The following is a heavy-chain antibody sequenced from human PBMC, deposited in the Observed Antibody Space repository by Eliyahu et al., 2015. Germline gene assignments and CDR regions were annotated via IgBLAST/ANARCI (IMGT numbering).Heavy chain of an antibody. CDR3: TTSFYNPDY. CDR2: IKSKTDGGTT. Sequence: EVQLVESGGGLVKPGGSLRLSCXXSGFTFSNAWMSWVRQAPGKGLEWVGXIKSKTDGGTTDYAAPVKGRFTISRDDSKNTLYLQMNSLKTEDTAVYYCTTSFYNPDYWGQGTWSPSPQ. CDR1: GFTFSNAW. D-gene: IGHD3-10*01. V-gene: IGHV3-15*01. J-gene: IGHJ4*02.